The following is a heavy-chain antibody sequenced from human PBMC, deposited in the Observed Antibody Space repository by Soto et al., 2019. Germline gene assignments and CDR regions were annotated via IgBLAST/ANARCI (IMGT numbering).Heavy chain of an antibody. CDR2: IYYSGST. V-gene: IGHV4-59*01. Sequence: PSETLSLTCTVSGGSISSYYWSWIRQPPGKGLGWIGYIYYSGSTNYNPSLKSRVTISVDTSKNQFSLKLSSVTAADTAVYYCARGIAAAGRAHGPDYFDYWGQGTLVTVSS. CDR3: ARGIAAAGRAHGPDYFDY. CDR1: GGSISSYY. D-gene: IGHD6-13*01. J-gene: IGHJ4*02.